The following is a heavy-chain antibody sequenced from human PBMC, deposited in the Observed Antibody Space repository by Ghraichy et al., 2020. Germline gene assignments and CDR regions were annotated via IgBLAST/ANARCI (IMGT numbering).Heavy chain of an antibody. CDR3: ARRGGPSGYYYDSSGCPDY. J-gene: IGHJ4*02. V-gene: IGHV3-7*04. Sequence: GGSLRLSCAASGFTFSSYWMSWVRQAPGKGLEWVANIKQDGSEKYYVDSVKGRFTISRDNAKNSLYLQMNSLRAEDTAVYYCARRGGPSGYYYDSSGCPDYWGQGTLVTVSS. CDR2: IKQDGSEK. CDR1: GFTFSSYW. D-gene: IGHD3-22*01.